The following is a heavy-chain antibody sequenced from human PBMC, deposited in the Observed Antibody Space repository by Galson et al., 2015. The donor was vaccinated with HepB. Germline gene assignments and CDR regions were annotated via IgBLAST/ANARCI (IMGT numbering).Heavy chain of an antibody. D-gene: IGHD3-3*01. CDR3: ASHDFWSGHFDY. CDR1: GGSFSGYY. J-gene: IGHJ4*02. Sequence: ETLSLTCAVYGGSFSGYYWSWIRQPPGKGLEWIGEINHSGSTNYNPSLKSRVTISVDTSKNQFSLKLSSVTAADTAVYYCASHDFWSGHFDYWGQGTLVTVSS. CDR2: INHSGST. V-gene: IGHV4-34*01.